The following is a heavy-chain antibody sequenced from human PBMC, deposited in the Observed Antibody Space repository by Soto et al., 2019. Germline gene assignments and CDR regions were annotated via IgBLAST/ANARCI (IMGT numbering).Heavy chain of an antibody. D-gene: IGHD3-16*02. V-gene: IGHV3-23*01. CDR2: ISGSGGST. CDR3: AKNDYVWGSYRSKSSYYFDY. Sequence: GGSLRLSCAASGFTFSSYAMSWVRQAPGKGLEWVSAISGSGGSTYYADSVKGRFTISRDNSKNTLYLQMNSLRAEDTAVYYCAKNDYVWGSYRSKSSYYFDYWGQGTLVTVSS. CDR1: GFTFSSYA. J-gene: IGHJ4*02.